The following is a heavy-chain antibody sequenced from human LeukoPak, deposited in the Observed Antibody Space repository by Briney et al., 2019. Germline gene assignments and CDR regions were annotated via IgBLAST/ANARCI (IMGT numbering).Heavy chain of an antibody. CDR2: ISSSSSYI. V-gene: IGHV3-21*01. CDR1: GFTFRNYW. Sequence: QPGGSLRLSCAASGFTFRNYWMGWVRQAPGKGLEWVSSISSSSSYIYYADSVKGRFTISRDNAKNSLCLQMNSLRAEDTAVYYCARDQGQYCSSTSCYNWFDPWGQGTLVTVSS. D-gene: IGHD2-2*01. J-gene: IGHJ5*02. CDR3: ARDQGQYCSSTSCYNWFDP.